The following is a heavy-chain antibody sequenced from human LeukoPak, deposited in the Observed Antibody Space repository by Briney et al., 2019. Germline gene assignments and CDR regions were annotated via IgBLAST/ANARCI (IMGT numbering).Heavy chain of an antibody. CDR3: ATSWGRLDY. J-gene: IGHJ4*01. D-gene: IGHD7-27*01. Sequence: GGSLRLSCAASGFTFSDYSMNWFRQAPGQGLKWVSYISTTSAHIYYADSVKGRFTISRDNAKNSLYLQMNSLRDEDTAVYYCATSWGRLDYWGHGTLVTVSS. CDR1: GFTFSDYS. V-gene: IGHV3-48*02. CDR2: ISTTSAHI.